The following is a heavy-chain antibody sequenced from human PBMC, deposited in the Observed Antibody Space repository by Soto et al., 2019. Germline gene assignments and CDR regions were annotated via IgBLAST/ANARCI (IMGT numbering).Heavy chain of an antibody. CDR3: ATSGSKPRFDF. J-gene: IGHJ4*02. CDR1: GFTFISNY. Sequence: GGSLRLSCAASGFTFISNYMMWVRQAAGKGLEWVSLIYSAGTTYYADSVKGRFSSSRNNSKNTLYLQMNSLRAEDTAVYYCATSGSKPRFDFWGQGTRVTVSS. D-gene: IGHD1-26*01. V-gene: IGHV3-66*01. CDR2: IYSAGTT.